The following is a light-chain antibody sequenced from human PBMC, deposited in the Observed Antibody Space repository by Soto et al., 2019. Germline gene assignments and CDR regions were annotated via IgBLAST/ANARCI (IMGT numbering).Light chain of an antibody. V-gene: IGLV1-51*01. Sequence: QSVLTQPPSVSAAPGQKVTISCSGSSSNVGNNLVSWYQQLPGTAPKLLIYDNNQRPSGIPDRFSASKSGTSATLGITGLQTGDEADYYCGTWDLKLSTVVFGGGTKRTVL. J-gene: IGLJ2*01. CDR1: SSNVGNNL. CDR3: GTWDLKLSTVV. CDR2: DNN.